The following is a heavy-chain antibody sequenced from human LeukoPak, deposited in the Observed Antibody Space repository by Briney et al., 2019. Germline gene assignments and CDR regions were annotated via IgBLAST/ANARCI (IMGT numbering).Heavy chain of an antibody. CDR3: AKSGYSRFDY. CDR1: GFTFSSSA. D-gene: IGHD5-24*01. V-gene: IGHV3-23*01. CDR2: ISGSGSGGST. J-gene: IGHJ4*02. Sequence: GGSLRLSCAASGFTFSSSAMSWVRQAPGKGLEWVSSISGSGSGGSTYYADSVKGRFTISRDNSKNTLYLQMNSPRAEDTAVYYCAKSGYSRFDYWGQGTLVTVSS.